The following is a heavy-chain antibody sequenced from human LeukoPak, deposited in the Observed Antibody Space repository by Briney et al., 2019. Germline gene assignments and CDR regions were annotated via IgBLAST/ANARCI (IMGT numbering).Heavy chain of an antibody. D-gene: IGHD4-11*01. CDR2: IIPIFGTA. V-gene: IGHV1-69*05. CDR3: ARVATVTKYYFDY. CDR1: GGTFSSYA. J-gene: IGHJ4*02. Sequence: SVKVSCKASGGTFSSYAISWVRQAPGQGLEWMGGIIPIFGTANYAQEFQGRVTITTDESTSTAYMELSSLRSEDTAVYYCARVATVTKYYFDYWGQGTLVTVSS.